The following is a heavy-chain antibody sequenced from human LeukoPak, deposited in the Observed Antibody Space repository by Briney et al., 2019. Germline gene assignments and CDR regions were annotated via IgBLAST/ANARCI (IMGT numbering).Heavy chain of an antibody. CDR1: GGSISSSSYY. CDR2: IYYSGST. V-gene: IGHV4-39*01. CDR3: ARLFVVVPAAISGGCFDY. D-gene: IGHD2-2*02. Sequence: PSETLSLTCTVSGGSISSSSYYWGWIRQPPGKGMEWIGSIYYSGSTYYNPSLKSRVTISVDTSKNQFSLRLSSVTAADTAVYYCARLFVVVPAAISGGCFDYWGQGTLVTVSS. J-gene: IGHJ4*02.